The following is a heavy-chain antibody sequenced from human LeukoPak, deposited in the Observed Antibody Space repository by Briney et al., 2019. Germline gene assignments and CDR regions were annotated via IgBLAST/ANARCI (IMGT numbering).Heavy chain of an antibody. J-gene: IGHJ4*02. CDR1: GGPFSSYA. CDR3: ASHEVVTAIQPHFDY. Sequence: GASGKVSCKASGGPFSSYAISWVRQAPGQGLEWMGRIIPILGIANYAQKLQGRVTITADKSTSTAYMELSSLRSEDTAVYYCASHEVVTAIQPHFDYWGQGTLVTVSS. V-gene: IGHV1-69*04. D-gene: IGHD2-21*02. CDR2: IIPILGIA.